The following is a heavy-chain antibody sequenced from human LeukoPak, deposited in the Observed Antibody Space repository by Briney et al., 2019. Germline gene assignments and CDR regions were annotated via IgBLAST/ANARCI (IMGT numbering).Heavy chain of an antibody. CDR1: GYTFTGYL. J-gene: IGHJ5*02. Sequence: ASVKVSCKASGYTFTGYLMHWVRQAPGQGLEWVGWVNPNSGGTNYPQKFQGRVTMTSDTSISTAYMELSRLRSDDTAVYYCARGPYSENWFDPWGQGTLVTVSS. CDR3: ARGPYSENWFDP. CDR2: VNPNSGGT. D-gene: IGHD1-26*01. V-gene: IGHV1-2*02.